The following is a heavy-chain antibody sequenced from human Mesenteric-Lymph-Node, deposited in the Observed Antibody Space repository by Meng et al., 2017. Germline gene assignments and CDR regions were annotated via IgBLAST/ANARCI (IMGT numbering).Heavy chain of an antibody. CDR2: IIPIFGTA. Sequence: SVKVSCKASGGTFSSYAISWVRQAPGQGLEWMGGIIPIFGTANYAQKFQGRVTITADKSTSTAYMELSSLRSEDTAVYYCASGQQLYSGSYRWGDYWGQGTLVTVSS. J-gene: IGHJ4*02. CDR3: ASGQQLYSGSYRWGDY. D-gene: IGHD1-26*01. CDR1: GGTFSSYA. V-gene: IGHV1-69*06.